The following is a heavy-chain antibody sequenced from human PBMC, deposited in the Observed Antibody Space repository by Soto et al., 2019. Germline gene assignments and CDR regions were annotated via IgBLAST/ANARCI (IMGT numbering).Heavy chain of an antibody. D-gene: IGHD2-8*01. CDR2: ISGGGDTK. CDR3: AKYCSSDVCFDY. V-gene: IGHV3-48*02. Sequence: GGSLRLSCASSGFTFSSCSMNWVRQAPGKGLEWVSFISGGGDTKYYADSVKGRFTISRDNAKNSLYLQMSSLRDEDTAVYYCAKYCSSDVCFDYCGQGTLVTVSS. CDR1: GFTFSSCS. J-gene: IGHJ4*02.